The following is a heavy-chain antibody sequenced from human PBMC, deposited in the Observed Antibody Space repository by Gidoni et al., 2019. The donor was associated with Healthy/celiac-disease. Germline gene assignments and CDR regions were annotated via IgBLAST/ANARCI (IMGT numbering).Heavy chain of an antibody. Sequence: EVQLLESGGGLVQPGGSLRLSCAASGFTFSSYAMSWVRQAPGKGLEWVSAISGSGGSTYYADSVKGRFTISRDNSKNTLYLQMNSLRAEDTAVYYCAKVSAMGIYYYYGMDVWGQGTTVTVSS. CDR2: ISGSGGST. V-gene: IGHV3-23*01. J-gene: IGHJ6*02. CDR1: GFTFSSYA. CDR3: AKVSAMGIYYYYGMDV. D-gene: IGHD5-18*01.